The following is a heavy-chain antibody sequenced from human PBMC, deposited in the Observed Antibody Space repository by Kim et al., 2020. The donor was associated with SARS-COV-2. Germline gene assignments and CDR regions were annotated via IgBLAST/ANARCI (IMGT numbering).Heavy chain of an antibody. CDR3: TTPSRGNSGYEMAY. J-gene: IGHJ4*02. V-gene: IGHV3-15*01. Sequence: YGAHVKGRFTISRDDSKNKVYLERNSLKTEDTAIYYCTTPSRGNSGYEMAYWGRGTLVTVSS. D-gene: IGHD5-12*01.